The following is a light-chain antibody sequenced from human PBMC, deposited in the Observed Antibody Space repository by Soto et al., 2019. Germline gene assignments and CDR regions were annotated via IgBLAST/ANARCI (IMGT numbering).Light chain of an antibody. Sequence: DIQLTQSPSFLSASVGDRDTITCRASQDISSYLAWYQQKAGKAPKLLMHPTSTLQSGVPSGFSGAGSGTEFTLTISSLQPDDFATYYCQQLKSYPLTFGPGTKVDIK. CDR1: QDISSY. CDR2: PTS. V-gene: IGKV1-9*01. CDR3: QQLKSYPLT. J-gene: IGKJ3*01.